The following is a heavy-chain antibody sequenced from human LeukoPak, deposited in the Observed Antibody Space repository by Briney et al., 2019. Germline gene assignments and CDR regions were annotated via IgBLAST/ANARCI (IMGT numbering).Heavy chain of an antibody. V-gene: IGHV1-69*04. CDR1: GGTFSSYA. Sequence: GASVKVSCKASGGTFSSYAISWVRQAPGQGLEWMGRIIPILGIASYAQKFQGRVTITADKSTSTAYMELSSLRSEDTAVYYCALLMVRGVHYYYYYGMDVWGQGITVTVSS. CDR3: ALLMVRGVHYYYYYGMDV. J-gene: IGHJ6*02. D-gene: IGHD3-10*01. CDR2: IIPILGIA.